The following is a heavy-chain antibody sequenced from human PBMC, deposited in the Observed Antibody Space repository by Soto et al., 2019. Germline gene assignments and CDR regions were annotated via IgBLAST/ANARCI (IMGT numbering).Heavy chain of an antibody. V-gene: IGHV4-59*08. CDR3: VRHGRGRSAPPGDFDI. CDR1: GGSISSYY. CDR2: SYYSGST. Sequence: SETLSLTCTVSGGSISSYYWSWIRQPPGKGLEWIGYSYYSGSTNYNPSLKSRVTISVDTSKNEFSLKLSSVTAADTAVYYCVRHGRGRSAPPGDFDIWGQGTMVTVSS. D-gene: IGHD7-27*01. J-gene: IGHJ3*02.